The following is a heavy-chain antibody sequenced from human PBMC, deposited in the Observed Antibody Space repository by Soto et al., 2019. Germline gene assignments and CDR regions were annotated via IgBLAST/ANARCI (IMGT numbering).Heavy chain of an antibody. D-gene: IGHD1-26*01. J-gene: IGHJ5*02. Sequence: QVQLVQSGAEVKKPGSSVKVSCKASGGTFSSYAISWVRQAPGQGLEWMGWMNPNSGNTGYAQKFQGRVTMTRNTSISTAYMELSSLRSEDTAVYYCARKRMGATKAWFDPWGQGTLVTVSS. V-gene: IGHV1-8*02. CDR1: GGTFSSYA. CDR2: MNPNSGNT. CDR3: ARKRMGATKAWFDP.